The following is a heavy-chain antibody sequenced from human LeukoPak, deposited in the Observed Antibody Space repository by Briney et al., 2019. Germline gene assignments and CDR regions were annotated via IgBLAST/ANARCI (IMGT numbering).Heavy chain of an antibody. CDR1: GGSFSGYY. Sequence: SETLSLTCAVYGGSFSGYYWSWIRQPPGKGLEWIGEINHSGSTNYNPSLKSRVTISVDTSKNQFSLKLSSVTAADTAVYYCARQESGFDFDYWGQGTLVTVSS. D-gene: IGHD2/OR15-2a*01. CDR2: INHSGST. V-gene: IGHV4-34*01. J-gene: IGHJ4*02. CDR3: ARQESGFDFDY.